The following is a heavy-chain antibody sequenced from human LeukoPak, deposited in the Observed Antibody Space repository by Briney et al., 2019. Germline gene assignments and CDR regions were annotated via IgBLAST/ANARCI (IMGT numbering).Heavy chain of an antibody. CDR1: GFTFSSYG. CDR3: AKGRGNYDYVWGIDNWFDH. CDR2: ISYDGSNK. Sequence: GGSLRLSCAASGFTFSSYGMHWVRQAPGKGLEWVAVISYDGSNKYYADSVKGRFTISRDNSKNTLYLQMNSLRAEDTAVYYCAKGRGNYDYVWGIDNWFDHWGQGTLVTVSS. J-gene: IGHJ5*02. V-gene: IGHV3-30*18. D-gene: IGHD3-16*01.